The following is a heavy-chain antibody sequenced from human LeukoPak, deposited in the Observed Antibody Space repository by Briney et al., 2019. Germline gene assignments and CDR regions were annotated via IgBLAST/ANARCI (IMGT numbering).Heavy chain of an antibody. Sequence: PGGSLRLSCAASGFTFSSYSMNWVRQAPGKGLEWVSYISSSSSTIYYADSVKGRFTISRDNAKNSLYLQMNSLRAEDTAVYYCAVDMTTVTNYYYYGMDVWGQGTTVTVSS. CDR1: GFTFSSYS. D-gene: IGHD4-11*01. CDR2: ISSSSSTI. V-gene: IGHV3-48*01. J-gene: IGHJ6*02. CDR3: AVDMTTVTNYYYYGMDV.